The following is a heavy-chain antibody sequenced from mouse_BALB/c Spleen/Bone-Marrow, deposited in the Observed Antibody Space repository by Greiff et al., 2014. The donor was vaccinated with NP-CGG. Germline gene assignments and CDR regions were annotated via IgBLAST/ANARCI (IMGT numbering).Heavy chain of an antibody. D-gene: IGHD1-1*01. Sequence: EVNVVESGGGLVKPGGSLKLSCAASGFTFSSYAMSWVRQTPEKRLEWVATISSGGSYTCYADSVKGRFTISRDTAKNTLYLQMSSLRSEDTAMYYCARQDYYGSSPHWYFDVWGAGTTVTVSS. CDR3: ARQDYYGSSPHWYFDV. CDR2: ISSGGSYT. J-gene: IGHJ1*01. CDR1: GFTFSSYA. V-gene: IGHV5-9-3*01.